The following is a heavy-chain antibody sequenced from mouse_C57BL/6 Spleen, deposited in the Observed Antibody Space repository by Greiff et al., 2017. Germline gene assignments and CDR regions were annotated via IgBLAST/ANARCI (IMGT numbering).Heavy chain of an antibody. J-gene: IGHJ4*01. CDR1: GFSLTSYG. CDR2: IWGDGST. Sequence: VQGVESGPGLVAPSQSLSITCTVSGFSLTSYGVSWVRQPPGKGLEWLGVIWGDGSTNYHSAPISSLSISKDDSTTHVFFILNSRQTDDTATYYCAKRSYYAMDYWGQGTSVTVSS. V-gene: IGHV2-3*01. CDR3: AKRSYYAMDY.